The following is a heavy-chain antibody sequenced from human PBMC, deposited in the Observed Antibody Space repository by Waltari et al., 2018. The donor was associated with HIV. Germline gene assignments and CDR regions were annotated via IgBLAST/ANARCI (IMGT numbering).Heavy chain of an antibody. CDR2: INQAGTER. V-gene: IGHV3-7*01. J-gene: IGHJ4*02. D-gene: IGHD3-10*01. CDR3: ATTHGSGDYDNDFDY. CDR1: GFAFPFSC. Sequence: EVRLVESGGGWVQPGGVLALTCETFGFAFPFSCVRWVRQAPGKGLEWVANINQAGTERHYVDSVRGRFTISRDNGKRSSFLQMNSLTVEDTAVYYCATTHGSGDYDNDFDYWGQGTLV.